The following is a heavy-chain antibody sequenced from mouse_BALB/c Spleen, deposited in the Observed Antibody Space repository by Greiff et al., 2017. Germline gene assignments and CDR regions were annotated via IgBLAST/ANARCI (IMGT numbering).Heavy chain of an antibody. D-gene: IGHD2-4*01. V-gene: IGHV5-4*02. CDR3: ARGGITGYAMDY. CDR1: GFTFSDYY. CDR2: ISDGGSYT. J-gene: IGHJ4*01. Sequence: EVKLQESGGGLVKPGGSLKLSCAASGFTFSDYYMYWVRQTPEKRLEWVATISDGGSYTYYPDSVKGRFTISRDNAKNNLYLQMSSLKSEDTAMYYCARGGITGYAMDYWGQGTSVTVSS.